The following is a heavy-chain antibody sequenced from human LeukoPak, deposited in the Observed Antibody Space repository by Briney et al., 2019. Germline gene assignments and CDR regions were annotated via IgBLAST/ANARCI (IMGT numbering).Heavy chain of an antibody. CDR3: LLWCGDTT. CDR2: ISYDGSNK. V-gene: IGHV3-30*03. Sequence: PGRSLRLSCAASGFTFSSYGMHWVRQAPGRGLEWVAVISYDGSNKYYADSVKGRFTISRDNSKNTLYLQMNSLRAEDTAVYYCLLWCGDTTWGQGTLVTVSS. J-gene: IGHJ5*02. CDR1: GFTFSSYG. D-gene: IGHD3-10*01.